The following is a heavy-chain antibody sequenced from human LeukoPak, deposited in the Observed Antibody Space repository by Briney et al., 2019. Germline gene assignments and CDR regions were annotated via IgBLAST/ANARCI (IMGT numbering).Heavy chain of an antibody. CDR3: AGGSGWLNRQ. CDR2: ISSSGSTI. V-gene: IGHV3-48*03. J-gene: IGHJ4*02. CDR1: GFTFSSYE. D-gene: IGHD6-19*01. Sequence: GGSLRLSCAASGFTFSSYEMNWVRQAPGKGLEWVSYISSSGSTIYYADSVKGRFTISRDNAKNSLYLQMNTLRAEDTAVYYCAGGSGWLNRQWGQGTLVTVSS.